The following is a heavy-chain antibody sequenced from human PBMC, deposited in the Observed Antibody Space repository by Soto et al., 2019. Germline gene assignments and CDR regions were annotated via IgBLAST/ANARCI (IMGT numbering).Heavy chain of an antibody. D-gene: IGHD6-6*01. CDR1: GFMFNHYA. CDR2: ISGSTGTT. Sequence: EQVLESGGGLVQPGGSLRLSCEASGFMFNHYAMAWVRQTPGKGLEWVSVISGSTGTTYYADSVKGRFTISRDNSKNTVYLQMNSLRVEDSALYSCAKVIVLGASPLEYWGPGTRVTVSS. CDR3: AKVIVLGASPLEY. V-gene: IGHV3-23*01. J-gene: IGHJ4*02.